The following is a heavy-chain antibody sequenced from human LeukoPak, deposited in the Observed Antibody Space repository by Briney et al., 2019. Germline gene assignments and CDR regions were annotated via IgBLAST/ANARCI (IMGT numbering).Heavy chain of an antibody. J-gene: IGHJ2*01. Sequence: SETLSLTCTVSGGSIRSYYWSWIRQPPGKGLEWIAYIYYSGSTNYNPSLKSRVTISIDTSKNQFSLKLSSVTAADTAGYYFARVYYAKSYDYWFFDLWGRGTLVTVPS. CDR1: GGSIRSYY. V-gene: IGHV4-59*01. D-gene: IGHD2-2*01. CDR3: ARVYYAKSYDYWFFDL. CDR2: IYYSGST.